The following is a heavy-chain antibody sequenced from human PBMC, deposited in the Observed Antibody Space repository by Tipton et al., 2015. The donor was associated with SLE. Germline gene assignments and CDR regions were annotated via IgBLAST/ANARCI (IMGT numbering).Heavy chain of an antibody. J-gene: IGHJ6*03. CDR1: GFTFSSYG. CDR3: ARDGAAAAYMDA. Sequence: SLRLSCAASGFTFSSYGMHWVRQAPGKGLEWVAVIWYDGSNKYYADSVKGRFTISRDNSKNTLYLQMNSLGAEDTAVYYCARDGAAAAYMDAWGKGTTVTVSS. CDR2: IWYDGSNK. D-gene: IGHD6-13*01. V-gene: IGHV3-33*01.